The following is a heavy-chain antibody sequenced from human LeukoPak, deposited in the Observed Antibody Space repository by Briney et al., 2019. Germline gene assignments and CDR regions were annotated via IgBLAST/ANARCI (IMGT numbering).Heavy chain of an antibody. J-gene: IGHJ4*02. CDR2: ISAYNGNT. Sequence: ASVKVSCKASGYTFTSYGISWVRQAPGQGLEWMGWISAYNGNTNYAQKLQGRVTMTADQSTSTAYMELSSLRSEDTAVYYCARAMATIAYIYYSDYWGQGTLVTVSS. CDR1: GYTFTSYG. CDR3: ARAMATIAYIYYSDY. V-gene: IGHV1-18*01. D-gene: IGHD5-24*01.